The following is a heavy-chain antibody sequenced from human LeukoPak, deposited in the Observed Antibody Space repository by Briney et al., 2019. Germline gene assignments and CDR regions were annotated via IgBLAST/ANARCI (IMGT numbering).Heavy chain of an antibody. Sequence: ASVKVSCKASGYTFTGYYIHWVRQAPGQGLEWMGWINPNNGDRNYAQKFQGRVTLTRDTSISTAHMELSRLRSDDTAVYYCARGYRGLWFGESGSHWFDPWGQGTLVTVSS. CDR1: GYTFTGYY. J-gene: IGHJ5*02. V-gene: IGHV1-2*02. D-gene: IGHD3-10*01. CDR2: INPNNGDR. CDR3: ARGYRGLWFGESGSHWFDP.